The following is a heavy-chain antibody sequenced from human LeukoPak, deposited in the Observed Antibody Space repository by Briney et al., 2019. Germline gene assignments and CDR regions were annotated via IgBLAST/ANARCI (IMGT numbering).Heavy chain of an antibody. CDR1: GYTFTSYG. J-gene: IGHJ5*02. V-gene: IGHV1-69*13. Sequence: SVKVSCKASGYTFTSYGISWVRQAPGQGVEWMGGIIPIFGTANYAQKFRGRVTITAEESTSTIYMELSSLRSEDTAVYYCPRDPHSTGWSWAYPWGQGTLVTVSS. D-gene: IGHD6-19*01. CDR2: IIPIFGTA. CDR3: PRDPHSTGWSWAYP.